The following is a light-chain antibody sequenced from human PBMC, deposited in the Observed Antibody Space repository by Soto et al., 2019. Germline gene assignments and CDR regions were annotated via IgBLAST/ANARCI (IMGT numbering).Light chain of an antibody. J-gene: IGLJ2*01. CDR1: SSDVGGYNY. V-gene: IGLV2-14*01. Sequence: QSALTPPASVSGSPGQSITISCTGTSSDVGGYNYVSWYQQHPGKAPKLMIYDVSNRPSGVSTRFAGSESGNTASLTISGLQAEDEADYCCSSYASSSTLYVVFGGGTKLTVL. CDR3: SSYASSSTLYVV. CDR2: DVS.